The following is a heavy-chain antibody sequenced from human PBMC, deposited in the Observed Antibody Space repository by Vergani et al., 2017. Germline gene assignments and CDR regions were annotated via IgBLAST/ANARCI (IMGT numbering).Heavy chain of an antibody. CDR2: INPSGGHT. CDR3: ARATTRYCSSTSCYPNWFDP. Sequence: QVQVVQSGAEVKKSGASVKVSCKTSGYTFSNYYMHWVRQAPGQGLEWMGIINPSGGHTNYAQKFQGRVTMTRDTSTSTVYMELSSLRSEDTAIYYCARATTRYCSSTSCYPNWFDPWGQGTLVTVSS. J-gene: IGHJ5*02. V-gene: IGHV1-46*01. CDR1: GYTFSNYY. D-gene: IGHD2-2*01.